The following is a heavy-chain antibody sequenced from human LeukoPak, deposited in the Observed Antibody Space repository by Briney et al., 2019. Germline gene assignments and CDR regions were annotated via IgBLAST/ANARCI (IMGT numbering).Heavy chain of an antibody. CDR1: GVTFSSYS. CDR2: ITGTGGGL. V-gene: IGHV3-23*01. D-gene: IGHD3-16*02. Sequence: GGSLRLSCAASGVTFSSYSMGWGCQAPRAGLGWVSSITGTGGGLYYADSLKGRFTISRDNSKNTVYLQMNSLRAEDTAVYYCAKYRDYYFEYWGQGTLVTVSS. J-gene: IGHJ4*02. CDR3: AKYRDYYFEY.